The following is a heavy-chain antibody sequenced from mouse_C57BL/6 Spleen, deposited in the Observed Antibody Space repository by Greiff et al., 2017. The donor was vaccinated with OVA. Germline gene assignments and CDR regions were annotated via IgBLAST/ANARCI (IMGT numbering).Heavy chain of an antibody. CDR1: GYAFSSSW. D-gene: IGHD2-3*01. J-gene: IGHJ3*01. CDR3: AREGLYDGYGFAD. CDR2: IYPGDGDP. V-gene: IGHV1-82*01. Sequence: QVQLQQSGPELVKPGASVKISCKASGYAFSSSWMNWVKQRPGKGLEWIGRIYPGDGDPNYNGKFKGKATLTADKSSSTAYMQLSSLTSEDAAVYFCAREGLYDGYGFADWGQGTLVTVSA.